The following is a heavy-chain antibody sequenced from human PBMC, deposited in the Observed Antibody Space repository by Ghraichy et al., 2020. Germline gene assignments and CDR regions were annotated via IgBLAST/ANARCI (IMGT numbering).Heavy chain of an antibody. J-gene: IGHJ4*02. Sequence: ASVKVSCKASGYTFTNYGINWVRQAPGQGLEWMGWISGYNGKTIYAQKVQDRVTMTTDTSTSTAYMELRSLRSDDTAVYYCARVSCGYNCHYMVDYWGQGNLVTVSS. CDR2: ISGYNGKT. CDR1: GYTFTNYG. CDR3: ARVSCGYNCHYMVDY. V-gene: IGHV1-18*01. D-gene: IGHD3-22*01.